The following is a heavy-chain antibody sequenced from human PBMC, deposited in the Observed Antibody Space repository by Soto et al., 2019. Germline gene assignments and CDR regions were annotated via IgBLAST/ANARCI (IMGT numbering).Heavy chain of an antibody. Sequence: PGGSLRLSCAASGFTFSSYGMHWVRQAPGKGLEWVAVIWYDGSNKYYADSVKGRFTISRDDSKNTLYLQMNSLKTEDTAVYYCTTDPGSGSYYYHLQVYYYYGMDVWGQGTTVTVSS. V-gene: IGHV3-33*01. CDR2: IWYDGSNK. D-gene: IGHD3-10*01. CDR1: GFTFSSYG. J-gene: IGHJ6*02. CDR3: TTDPGSGSYYYHLQVYYYYGMDV.